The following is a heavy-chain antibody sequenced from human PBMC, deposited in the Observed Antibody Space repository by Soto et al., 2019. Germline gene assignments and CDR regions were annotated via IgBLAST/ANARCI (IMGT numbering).Heavy chain of an antibody. V-gene: IGHV4-30-2*01. J-gene: IGHJ4*02. Sequence: TLSLTCGVSGGSLSGAHYSWNWIRQTPGKGLEWLGYIFPSGATYYNPSFRSRATIALAVSKNQFSRRLRYLTAADTAVYYCARSREFDYWSQGTLVTVAS. CDR3: ARSREFDY. CDR1: GGSLSGAHYS. CDR2: IFPSGAT.